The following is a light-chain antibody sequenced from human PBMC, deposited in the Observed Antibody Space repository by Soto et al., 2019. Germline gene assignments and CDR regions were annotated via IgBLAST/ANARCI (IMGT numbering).Light chain of an antibody. Sequence: DIVMTQSPLSLPVTPGEPASISCRSSQSLLLSNGYNYLDWYVKKAGQSPQVLIYLGSNRASGVPDRFSGSGSGTDFTLKISRVEAEDVGVYYCMQVLQTPPTFGQGTKVEIK. CDR1: QSLLLSNGYNY. J-gene: IGKJ1*01. CDR2: LGS. V-gene: IGKV2-28*01. CDR3: MQVLQTPPT.